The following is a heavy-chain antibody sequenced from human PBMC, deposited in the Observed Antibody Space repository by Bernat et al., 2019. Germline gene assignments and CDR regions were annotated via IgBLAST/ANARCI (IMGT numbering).Heavy chain of an antibody. J-gene: IGHJ4*02. CDR2: ISYDGSNK. D-gene: IGHD2-2*01. Sequence: QVQLVESGGGVVQPGRSLRLSCAASGFTFSSYAMHWVRQAPGKGLEWVAVISYDGSNKYYADSVKGRFTISRDNSKNTLYLQMNSLRAEDTAVYYCARDGVVAAGIDYWGQGTLVTVSS. CDR3: ARDGVVAAGIDY. V-gene: IGHV3-30-3*01. CDR1: GFTFSSYA.